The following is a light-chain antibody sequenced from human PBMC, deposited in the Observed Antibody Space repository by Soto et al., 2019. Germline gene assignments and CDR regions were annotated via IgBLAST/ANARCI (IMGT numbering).Light chain of an antibody. V-gene: IGKV1-17*03. CDR1: QGINYY. CDR3: LQHSTYPAT. CDR2: AAS. Sequence: DIQMTQSPSVMSASVGDTVTITCRASQGINYYLAWFQHQPGKVPKRLIYAASDLESGVPSRFSGSGSGTEFTPTISSLQPEDFATYYCLQHSTYPATFGGGTKVEIK. J-gene: IGKJ4*01.